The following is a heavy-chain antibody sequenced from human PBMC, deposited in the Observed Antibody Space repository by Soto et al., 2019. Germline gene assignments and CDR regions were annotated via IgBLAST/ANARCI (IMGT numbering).Heavy chain of an antibody. CDR1: GFTFSSYG. V-gene: IGHV3-30*03. D-gene: IGHD3-3*01. CDR2: ISYDGSNK. J-gene: IGHJ6*02. CDR3: ARDHRYDFWSGYSHYGIAV. Sequence: QRLSCAASGFTFSSYGMHWVRQAPGKGLEWVAVISYDGSNKYYADSVKGRFTISRDNSKNTLYQQMNSLRAEDTAVYYCARDHRYDFWSGYSHYGIAVWGQGTMVTVFS.